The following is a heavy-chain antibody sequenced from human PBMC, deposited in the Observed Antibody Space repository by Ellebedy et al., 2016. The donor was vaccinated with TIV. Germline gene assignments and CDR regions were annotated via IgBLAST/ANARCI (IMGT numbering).Heavy chain of an antibody. V-gene: IGHV3-74*01. D-gene: IGHD1-26*01. CDR3: ANRDYSGSYPPRYFDH. CDR1: GFSFSTYW. CDR2: ISPDGGSV. J-gene: IGHJ4*02. Sequence: GGSLRLSCAASGFSFSTYWMHWVREAPGKGLMWISRISPDGGSVRYADSVKGRFTISRDNSKNTLYLQLNTLRAEDTAVYYCANRDYSGSYPPRYFDHWGQGTLVTVSS.